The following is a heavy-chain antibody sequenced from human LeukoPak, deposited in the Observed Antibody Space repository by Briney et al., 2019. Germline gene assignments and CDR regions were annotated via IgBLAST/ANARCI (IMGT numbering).Heavy chain of an antibody. CDR2: IIPILGIA. V-gene: IGHV1-69*04. D-gene: IGHD2-2*01. CDR3: ARDGIVVVPAAATPQDYYYYYMDV. Sequence: GASVKVSCKASGYTFTGYYMHWVRQAPGQGLEWMGRIIPILGIANYAQKFQGRVTITADKSTSTAYMELSSLRSEDTAVYYCARDGIVVVPAAATPQDYYYYYMDVWGKGTTVTVSS. CDR1: GYTFTGYY. J-gene: IGHJ6*03.